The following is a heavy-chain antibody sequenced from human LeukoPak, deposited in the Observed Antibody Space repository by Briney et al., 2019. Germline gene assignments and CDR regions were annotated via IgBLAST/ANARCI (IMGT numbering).Heavy chain of an antibody. CDR1: GFTFSSYW. V-gene: IGHV3-7*03. CDR2: IKQDGSEK. Sequence: GGSLRLSCAASGFTFSSYWMSWVRQAPGKGLEWVANIKQDGSEKYYVDSAKGRFTISRDNAKNSLYLQMNSLRAEDTALYYCARDPVYYYYYMDVWGKGTTVTVSS. J-gene: IGHJ6*03. CDR3: ARDPVYYYYYMDV.